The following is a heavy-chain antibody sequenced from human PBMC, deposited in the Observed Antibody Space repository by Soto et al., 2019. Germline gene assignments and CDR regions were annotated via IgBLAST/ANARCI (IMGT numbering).Heavy chain of an antibody. J-gene: IGHJ6*02. CDR2: IYTSGST. CDR3: ASSSWYVSYYYGMDV. V-gene: IGHV4-4*07. Sequence: SETLSLTCTVSGGSISSYHWSWIRQPAGKGLEWIGRIYTSGSTNYNPSLKSRVTISVDTSKNQFSLKLSSVTAADTAVYYCASSSWYVSYYYGMDVWGQGTTVCVSS. D-gene: IGHD6-13*01. CDR1: GGSISSYH.